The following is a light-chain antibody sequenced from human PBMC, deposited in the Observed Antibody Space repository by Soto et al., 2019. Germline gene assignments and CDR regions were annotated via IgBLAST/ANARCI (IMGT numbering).Light chain of an antibody. V-gene: IGLV2-14*01. CDR3: SSYTTSGNYV. J-gene: IGLJ1*01. CDR1: SRGVGAYNS. CDR2: DVN. Sequence: QSALTQPASVSGSPGQSIAISCTGTSRGVGAYNSVSWYQQHPGKVPKLLIYDVNNRPSEISTRFSGSKSGNTASLTISGLQAEDEADYYCSSYTTSGNYVFGTGTKVTVL.